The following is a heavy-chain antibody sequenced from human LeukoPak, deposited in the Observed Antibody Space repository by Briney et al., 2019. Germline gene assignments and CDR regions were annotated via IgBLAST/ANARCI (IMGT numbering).Heavy chain of an antibody. CDR1: GGSISSYY. CDR3: ARGHIASSGNDAFDI. J-gene: IGHJ3*02. CDR2: IYYSGST. V-gene: IGHV4-59*12. D-gene: IGHD3-22*01. Sequence: SETLSLTCTVSGGSISSYYWSWIRQPPGKGLEWIGYIYYSGSTNYNPSLKSRVTISVDTSKNQFSLKLSSVTAADTAVYYCARGHIASSGNDAFDIWSQGTMVTVSS.